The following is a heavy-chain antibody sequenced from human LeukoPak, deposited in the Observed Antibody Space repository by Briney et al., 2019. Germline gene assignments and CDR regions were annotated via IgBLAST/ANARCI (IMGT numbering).Heavy chain of an antibody. CDR3: ARKQDLIMITFGGVIAGAFDY. CDR1: GGSISSSSYY. Sequence: SETLSLTCTVSGGSISSSSYYWGWIRQPPGKGLEWIGSIYYSGSTYYNPSLKSRVTISVDTSKNQFSLKLSSVTAADTAVYYCARKQDLIMITFGGVIAGAFDYWGQGTLVTVSS. V-gene: IGHV4-39*01. J-gene: IGHJ4*02. D-gene: IGHD3-16*02. CDR2: IYYSGST.